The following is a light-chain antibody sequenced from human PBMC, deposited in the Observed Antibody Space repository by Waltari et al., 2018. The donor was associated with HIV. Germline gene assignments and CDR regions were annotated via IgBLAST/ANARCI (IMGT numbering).Light chain of an antibody. CDR2: GAS. Sequence: IVLTQSPGTLSLSPGERATLSCRASQSLTGNSLAWYQQIPGQPPRLLIYGASNRATRVPDRFTAFGSGTDFTLTITELEPADSAIYFGQQHDNSLYTFGRGTRLEI. J-gene: IGKJ2*01. CDR1: QSLTGNS. V-gene: IGKV3-20*01. CDR3: QQHDNSLYT.